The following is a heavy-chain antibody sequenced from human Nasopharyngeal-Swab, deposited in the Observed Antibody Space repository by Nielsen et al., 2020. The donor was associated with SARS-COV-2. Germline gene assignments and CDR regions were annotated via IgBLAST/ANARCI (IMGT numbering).Heavy chain of an antibody. CDR1: GFTFSSYA. CDR2: ISYDGSNK. J-gene: IGHJ6*02. CDR3: ARDRGIAVAGNYYYYGMDV. V-gene: IGHV3-30-3*01. D-gene: IGHD6-19*01. Sequence: GGSLRLSWAASGFTFSSYAMHGVRQAPGKGREGVAVISYDGSNKYYADPVKGRFTISRDNSKNTLYLQMNSLRAEDTAVYYCARDRGIAVAGNYYYYGMDVWGQGTTVTVSS.